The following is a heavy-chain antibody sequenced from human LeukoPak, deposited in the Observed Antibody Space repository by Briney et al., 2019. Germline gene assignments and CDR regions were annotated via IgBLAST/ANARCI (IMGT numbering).Heavy chain of an antibody. CDR3: ARHRGDDYGGNYNDY. J-gene: IGHJ4*02. CDR2: IHPGDSDT. CDR1: GYSFTSYW. D-gene: IGHD4-23*01. V-gene: IGHV5-51*01. Sequence: KPGESLKISCKGSGYSFTSYWIGWVRQMPGKGLEWMGIIHPGDSDTRYSPSFQGQVTISVDKSINTAYLQWSSLKASDTAMYYCARHRGDDYGGNYNDYWGQGTLVTVSS.